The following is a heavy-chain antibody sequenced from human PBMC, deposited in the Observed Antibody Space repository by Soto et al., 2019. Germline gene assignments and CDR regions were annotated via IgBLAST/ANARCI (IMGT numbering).Heavy chain of an antibody. Sequence: ASVKVSCTASGYTFTSYGISWVRQAPGQGLEWMGWISAYNGNTNYAQKLQGRVTMTTDTSTSTAYMELRSLRSDDTAVYYCARGRYYDSSGYSIGWFDPWGQGTLVTVSS. CDR2: ISAYNGNT. CDR3: ARGRYYDSSGYSIGWFDP. D-gene: IGHD3-22*01. J-gene: IGHJ5*02. CDR1: GYTFTSYG. V-gene: IGHV1-18*01.